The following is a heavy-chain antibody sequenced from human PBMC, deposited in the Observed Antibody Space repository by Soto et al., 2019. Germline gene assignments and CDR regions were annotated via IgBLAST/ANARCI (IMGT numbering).Heavy chain of an antibody. D-gene: IGHD6-6*01. Sequence: GESLRLSWAASGFTFSSYGMSWVRQAPGKGLEWVAIIWIDGSTKYYADSVKGRFTISRDNSKNTLYLQMNSLRAEDTAVYYCARDNGYSSSSQWGYYYCIDVWGQGTTVTVSS. J-gene: IGHJ6*02. CDR3: ARDNGYSSSSQWGYYYCIDV. CDR1: GFTFSSYG. CDR2: IWIDGSTK. V-gene: IGHV3-33*01.